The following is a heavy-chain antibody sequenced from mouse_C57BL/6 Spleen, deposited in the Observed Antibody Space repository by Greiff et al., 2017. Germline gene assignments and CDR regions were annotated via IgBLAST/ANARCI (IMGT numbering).Heavy chain of an antibody. J-gene: IGHJ4*01. CDR3: ARSDYYGSSYVYYYAMDY. CDR1: GYTFTSYG. V-gene: IGHV1-81*01. CDR2: IYPRSGNT. Sequence: VQLQQSGAELARPGASVKLSCKASGYTFTSYGISWVKQRTGQGLEWIGEIYPRSGNTYYNEKFKGKATLTADKSSSTAYMELRSLTSEDSAVYFCARSDYYGSSYVYYYAMDYWGQGTSVTVSS. D-gene: IGHD1-1*01.